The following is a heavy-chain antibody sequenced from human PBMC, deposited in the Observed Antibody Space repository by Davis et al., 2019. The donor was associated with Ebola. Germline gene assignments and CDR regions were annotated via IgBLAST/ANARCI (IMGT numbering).Heavy chain of an antibody. V-gene: IGHV5-51*01. Sequence: GESLKISCKGSGNSFSSLWIAWVRQMPGKGLEWMGIIYTGDSDTRYSPSFQGQVTISADKSISTAYLQWSSLKASDTAMYYCARPKYSSGWYVNFQHWGQGTLVTVSS. CDR2: IYTGDSDT. CDR1: GNSFSSLW. D-gene: IGHD6-19*01. J-gene: IGHJ1*01. CDR3: ARPKYSSGWYVNFQH.